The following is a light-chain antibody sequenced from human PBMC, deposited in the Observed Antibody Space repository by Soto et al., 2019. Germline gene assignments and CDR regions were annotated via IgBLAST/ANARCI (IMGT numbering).Light chain of an antibody. V-gene: IGKV3-15*01. J-gene: IGKJ1*01. CDR2: GAS. Sequence: RSVSPGERATLSCRASQSVSSNLAWYQQKPGRAPRLLIYGASTRATGMPARFSGSGSGTEFTLTISSLQSEDFAVYYCQQYNDWPPTFGQGTKVDIK. CDR1: QSVSSN. CDR3: QQYNDWPPT.